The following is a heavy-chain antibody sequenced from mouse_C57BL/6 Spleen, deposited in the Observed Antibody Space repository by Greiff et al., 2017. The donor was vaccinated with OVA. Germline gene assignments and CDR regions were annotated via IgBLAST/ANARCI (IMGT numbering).Heavy chain of an antibody. V-gene: IGHV5-9-1*02. CDR2: ISSGGDYI. CDR3: TRDDYGSYAMDY. D-gene: IGHD1-1*01. Sequence: EVMLVESGEGLVKPGGSLKLSCAASGFTFSSYAMSWVRQTPEKRLEWVAYISSGGDYIYYADTVKGRFTISRDNARNTLYLQMSSLKSEDTAMYYCTRDDYGSYAMDYWGQGTSVTVSS. J-gene: IGHJ4*01. CDR1: GFTFSSYA.